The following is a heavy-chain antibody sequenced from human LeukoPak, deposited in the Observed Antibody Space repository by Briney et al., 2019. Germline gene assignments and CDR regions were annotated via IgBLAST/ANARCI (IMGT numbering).Heavy chain of an antibody. J-gene: IGHJ4*02. CDR1: GGTFSSYA. D-gene: IGHD5-24*01. V-gene: IGHV1-69*13. Sequence: SVKVSCKASGGTFSSYAISWVRQAPGQGLEWMGGIIPIFGTANYAQKFQGRVTITADESTSTAYMELSSLRPEDTAVYYCARGGDGYIYYFDYWGQGTLVTVSS. CDR2: IIPIFGTA. CDR3: ARGGDGYIYYFDY.